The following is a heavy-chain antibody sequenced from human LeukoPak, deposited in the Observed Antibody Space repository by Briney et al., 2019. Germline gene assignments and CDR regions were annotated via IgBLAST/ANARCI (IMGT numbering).Heavy chain of an antibody. D-gene: IGHD6-13*01. Sequence: GASVKVSCKASGYTFTGYYMHWVRQAPGQGLEWMGWINPKSGGTNYAQNFQGRVTMTRDTSISTAYMELSRLRSDDTAVYYCARGSPYSSSWYAFDIWGQGTMVTVSS. J-gene: IGHJ3*02. CDR2: INPKSGGT. CDR1: GYTFTGYY. V-gene: IGHV1-2*02. CDR3: ARGSPYSSSWYAFDI.